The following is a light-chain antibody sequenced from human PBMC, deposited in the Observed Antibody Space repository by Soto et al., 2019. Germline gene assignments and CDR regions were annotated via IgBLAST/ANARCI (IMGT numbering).Light chain of an antibody. V-gene: IGLV1-44*01. J-gene: IGLJ2*01. Sequence: QSVLTQPPSASGTPGQRVTISCSGSSSNIGSNSVNWYQQLPGTAPKLLMYSSNQRPSGVPDRFSGSKSGTSASLAISWRQAEEEADYYCAAYEDSLTGVAFGGGTKLTVL. CDR3: AAYEDSLTGVA. CDR2: SSN. CDR1: SSNIGSNS.